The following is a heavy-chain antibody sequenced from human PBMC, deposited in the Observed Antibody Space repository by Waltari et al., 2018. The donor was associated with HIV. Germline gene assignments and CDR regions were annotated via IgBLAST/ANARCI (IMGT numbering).Heavy chain of an antibody. CDR3: ASSTVTTRRGAFDI. J-gene: IGHJ3*02. D-gene: IGHD4-17*01. CDR2: LYHSGST. V-gene: IGHV4-38-2*02. Sequence: QVQLQESGPGLVKPSETLSLTCTVSDYSISTGYFWGWIRQPPGKGLEWIGSLYHSGSTYYNPSLKSRVTISVDTSKNQFSLKLSSVSATDTAVYYCASSTVTTRRGAFDIWGQGTVVTVSS. CDR1: DYSISTGYF.